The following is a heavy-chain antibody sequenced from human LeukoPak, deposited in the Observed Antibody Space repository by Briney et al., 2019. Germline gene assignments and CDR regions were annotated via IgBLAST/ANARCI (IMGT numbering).Heavy chain of an antibody. CDR1: GGSISSYY. D-gene: IGHD3-10*01. CDR2: IYYSGST. J-gene: IGHJ4*02. Sequence: SETLSLTCTVSGGSISSYYWSWIRQPPGRGLEWIAYIYYSGSTNYNPSLKSRVTISVDTSKNQFSLKLSSVTAADTAVYYCARRYGSGSSGTFDYWGQGTLVTVSS. CDR3: ARRYGSGSSGTFDY. V-gene: IGHV4-59*01.